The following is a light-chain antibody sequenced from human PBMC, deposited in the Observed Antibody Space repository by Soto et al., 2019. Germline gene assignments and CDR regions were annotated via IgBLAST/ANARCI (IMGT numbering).Light chain of an antibody. CDR2: DAS. J-gene: IGKJ5*01. CDR3: QQRSTWPT. Sequence: VLTQSPATLSLSPGKRATRSCRASESVDFHLAWYQQKPGQAPRLLIYDASVRATGTPARFSGSGSGTAFTLTISSLEPEDFALYYCQQRSTWPTFGQGTRLEIK. CDR1: ESVDFH. V-gene: IGKV3-11*01.